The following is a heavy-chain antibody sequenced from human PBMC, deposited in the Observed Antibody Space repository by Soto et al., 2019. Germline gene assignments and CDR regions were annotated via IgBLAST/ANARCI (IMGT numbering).Heavy chain of an antibody. CDR3: AKDSGYDLNAFDI. Sequence: EVQLLESGGGLVQPGGSLRLSCAASGFTFSSYAMSWVRQAPGKGLEWVSAVSGSGGSTYYADSVKGRFTISSDNSKNTLYLQMNSLRAEDTAVYYCAKDSGYDLNAFDIWGQGTMVTVSS. CDR1: GFTFSSYA. V-gene: IGHV3-23*01. J-gene: IGHJ3*02. CDR2: VSGSGGST. D-gene: IGHD5-12*01.